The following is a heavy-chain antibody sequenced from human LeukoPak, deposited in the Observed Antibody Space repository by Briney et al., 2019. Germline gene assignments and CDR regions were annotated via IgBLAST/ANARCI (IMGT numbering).Heavy chain of an antibody. J-gene: IGHJ5*02. CDR2: ISYDGSNK. D-gene: IGHD2-2*01. CDR1: GFTFSSYA. Sequence: GRSLRLSCAASGFTFSSYAMHWVREAPGKGLEWVAVISYDGSNKYYADSVKGRLTISRDNSKNTLYLQMNSLRAEDTAVYYCASLGGIVVVPAAIWDWFDPWGQGTLVTVSS. V-gene: IGHV3-30-3*01. CDR3: ASLGGIVVVPAAIWDWFDP.